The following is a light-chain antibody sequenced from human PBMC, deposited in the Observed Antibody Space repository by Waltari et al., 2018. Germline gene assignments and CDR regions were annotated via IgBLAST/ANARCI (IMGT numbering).Light chain of an antibody. CDR2: DKN. J-gene: IGLJ2*01. V-gene: IGLV3-19*01. Sequence: SSELTQDPAVSVAMGQTVRITCQGDSLRSYYASWYHQRPGQAPRLVMYDKNNRPSGVPDRFSGSSSHNTASLTITGAQAEDEASYYCHSRDVSGVGGSFGGGTKLTVL. CDR3: HSRDVSGVGGS. CDR1: SLRSYY.